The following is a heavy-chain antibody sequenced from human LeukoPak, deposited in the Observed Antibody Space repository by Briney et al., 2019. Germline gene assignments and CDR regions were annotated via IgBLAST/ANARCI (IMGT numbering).Heavy chain of an antibody. CDR1: GFTFSSYS. Sequence: GSLRLSCAASGFTFSSYSMNWVRQAPGKGLEWLSYISSSSSTIYYADSVKGRFTISRDNAKNSLYLQMNSLRAEDTAVYYCARNYYDSSGSYRRAFDIWGQGTMVTVSS. CDR3: ARNYYDSSGSYRRAFDI. D-gene: IGHD3-22*01. CDR2: ISSSSSTI. V-gene: IGHV3-48*01. J-gene: IGHJ3*02.